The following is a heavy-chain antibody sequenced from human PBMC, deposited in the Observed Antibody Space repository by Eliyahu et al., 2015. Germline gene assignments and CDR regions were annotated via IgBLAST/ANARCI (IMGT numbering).Heavy chain of an antibody. Sequence: EVQLLXSGGGLVQPGGSLRLSXAASGFTFSNYAMSWVRQAPGKGLGWVSVISGSGGNTYYADSVKGRFTISRDNSKNTLYLQMNSLRAEDTAVYYCAKVIAARPYYYYGMDVWGKGTTVTVSS. V-gene: IGHV3-23*01. J-gene: IGHJ6*04. CDR3: AKVIAARPYYYYGMDV. CDR1: GFTFSNYA. D-gene: IGHD6-6*01. CDR2: ISGSGGNT.